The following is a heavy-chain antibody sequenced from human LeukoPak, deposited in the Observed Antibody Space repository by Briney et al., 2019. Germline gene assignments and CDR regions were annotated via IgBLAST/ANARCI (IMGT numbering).Heavy chain of an antibody. V-gene: IGHV3-23*01. CDR2: IGGRDDRT. D-gene: IGHD3-3*01. CDR1: GFTFSSNY. J-gene: IGHJ4*02. CDR3: AKDPNPLYDFWSGYK. Sequence: GGSLRLSCAASGFTFSSNYMSWVRQAPGKGLEWVSIIGGRDDRTYYTDSVRGRFTISRDSPKNILYLQMNSLRAEDTAVYYCAKDPNPLYDFWSGYKWGQGTLVTVSS.